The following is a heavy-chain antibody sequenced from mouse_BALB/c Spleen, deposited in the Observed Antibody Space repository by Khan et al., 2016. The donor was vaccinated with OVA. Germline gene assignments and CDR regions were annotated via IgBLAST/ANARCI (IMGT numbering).Heavy chain of an antibody. J-gene: IGHJ3*01. D-gene: IGHD2-3*01. Sequence: QVQLQQSGAELVRPGASVKLSCKASGYTFTSYWMNWVKQRPGQGLEWIGMIDPSDSDTHYNQMFKDKATLTVDKSSSTAYMQLSSLTSEDSAVYYGTDNEDIGYYASWFDYWGQGTMVTVSA. V-gene: IGHV1-61*01. CDR3: TDNEDIGYYASWFDY. CDR1: GYTFTSYW. CDR2: IDPSDSDT.